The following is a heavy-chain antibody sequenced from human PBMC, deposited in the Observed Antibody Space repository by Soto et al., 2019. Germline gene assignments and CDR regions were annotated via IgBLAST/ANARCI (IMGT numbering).Heavy chain of an antibody. Sequence: QVQLQESGPGLVKPSQTLSLTCTVSGASISSGGYYWGWIRQHPGKGLEWIGFIYYIGTSYYNPSLERRITPSVDTSKNHFSLNLTSVTAADTAVYYCARVLRDVLSDRYYWYFDLWGRGTLVTVSS. CDR3: ARVLRDVLSDRYYWYFDL. V-gene: IGHV4-31*03. D-gene: IGHD3-16*02. J-gene: IGHJ2*01. CDR2: IYYIGTS. CDR1: GASISSGGYY.